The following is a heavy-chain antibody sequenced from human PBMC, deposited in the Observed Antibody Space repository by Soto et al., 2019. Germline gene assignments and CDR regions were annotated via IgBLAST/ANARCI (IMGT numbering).Heavy chain of an antibody. V-gene: IGHV4-34*01. CDR1: GGSFSGYC. CDR3: ARGRKYYDFWSGYSHLRYYFNY. Sequence: SETLSLTCAVYGGSFSGYCWSWIRQPPGKGLEWIGEINHSGRTNYNPSLKSRVTISVDTSKSQFSLNLSSVTAADTAVYYCARGRKYYDFWSGYSHLRYYFNYWGQGTLVTVSS. J-gene: IGHJ4*02. CDR2: INHSGRT. D-gene: IGHD3-3*01.